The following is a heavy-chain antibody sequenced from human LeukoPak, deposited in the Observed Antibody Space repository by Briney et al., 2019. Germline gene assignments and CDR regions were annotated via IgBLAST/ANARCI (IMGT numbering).Heavy chain of an antibody. CDR2: IYTSGST. CDR3: ARGYYDFWSGSLAGDYYYYMDV. CDR1: GGSISSYY. V-gene: IGHV4-4*07. J-gene: IGHJ6*03. Sequence: PSETLSLTCTVSGGSISSYYWSWIRQPAGKGLEWIGRIYTSGSTNYNPSLKSRVTMSVDTSKNQFSLKLSSVTAADTAVYYCARGYYDFWSGSLAGDYYYYMDVWGKGTTVTVPS. D-gene: IGHD3-3*01.